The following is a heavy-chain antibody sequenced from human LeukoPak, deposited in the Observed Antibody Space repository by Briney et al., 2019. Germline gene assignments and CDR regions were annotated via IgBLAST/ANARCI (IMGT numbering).Heavy chain of an antibody. CDR1: GYTFTGYA. V-gene: IGHV1-3*01. CDR2: INADNGNT. CDR3: ARGVRDCGGDCSGWFDP. Sequence: ASVKVSCKASGYTFTGYAIHWVRQAPGQRLEWTGWINADNGNTKFSQNFQGRVTITRDTSASTAYMELSSLRSEDTAVYYCARGVRDCGGDCSGWFDPWGQGTLVTVSS. D-gene: IGHD2-21*02. J-gene: IGHJ5*02.